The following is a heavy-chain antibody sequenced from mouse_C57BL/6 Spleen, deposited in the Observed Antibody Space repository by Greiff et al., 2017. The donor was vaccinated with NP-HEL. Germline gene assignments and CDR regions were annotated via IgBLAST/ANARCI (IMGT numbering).Heavy chain of an antibody. D-gene: IGHD6-1*01. V-gene: IGHV1-52*01. J-gene: IGHJ2*01. CDR2: IDPSDSET. CDR3: ARQLAGPIDFDY. CDR1: GYTFTSYW. Sequence: QVQLQQPGAELVRPGSSVKLSCKASGYTFTSYWMHWVKQRPIQGLEWIGNIDPSDSETHYNQKFKDKATLTVDKSSSTAYLQLSSLTSEDSAVYYCARQLAGPIDFDYWGQGTTLTVSS.